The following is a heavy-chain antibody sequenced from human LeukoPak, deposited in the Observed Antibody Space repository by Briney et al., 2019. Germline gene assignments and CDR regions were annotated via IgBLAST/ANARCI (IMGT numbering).Heavy chain of an antibody. Sequence: SVKVSCKASGGTFSSYAISWVRQAPGQGLEWMGGIIPIFGTANYAQKFQGRVTITADESTSTAYMELSSLRSEDTAVYYCASQTKGGGAFDIWGQGTMVTVSS. CDR3: ASQTKGGGAFDI. V-gene: IGHV1-69*13. CDR1: GGTFSSYA. D-gene: IGHD2-8*01. CDR2: IIPIFGTA. J-gene: IGHJ3*02.